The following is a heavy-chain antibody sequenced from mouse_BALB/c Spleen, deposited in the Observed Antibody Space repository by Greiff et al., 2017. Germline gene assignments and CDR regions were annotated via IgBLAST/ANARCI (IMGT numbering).Heavy chain of an antibody. Sequence: QVQLKESGPGLVAPSQSLSITCTVSGFSLTSYGVHWVRQSPGKGLEWLGVIWRGGSTDYNAAFMSRLSITKDNSKSQVFFKMNSLQADDTAIYYCAKNGGSSYRGLDYWGQGTTLTVSS. D-gene: IGHD1-1*01. V-gene: IGHV2-5*01. J-gene: IGHJ2*01. CDR1: GFSLTSYG. CDR3: AKNGGSSYRGLDY. CDR2: IWRGGST.